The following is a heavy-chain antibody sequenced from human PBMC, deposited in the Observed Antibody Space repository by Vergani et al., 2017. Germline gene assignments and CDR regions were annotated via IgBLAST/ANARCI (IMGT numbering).Heavy chain of an antibody. V-gene: IGHV4-34*01. D-gene: IGHD2-15*01. CDR2: INQSGST. Sequence: QVQLQQWGAGQLKTSETLSLTCAVYGGSFSGYYWSWIRQPPGKGLEWIGEINQSGSTNYNPSLKSRVNISVDTAKNQVSLKLSSVTAADTAVYYCARGPYMVVAATPVGFDYWGQGTLVTVSS. CDR3: ARGPYMVVAATPVGFDY. J-gene: IGHJ4*02. CDR1: GGSFSGYY.